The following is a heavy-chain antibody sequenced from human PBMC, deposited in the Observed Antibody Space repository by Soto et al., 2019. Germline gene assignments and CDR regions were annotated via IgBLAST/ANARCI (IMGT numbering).Heavy chain of an antibody. CDR3: ARGNSGLPLFDY. CDR1: GGSFSGYY. Sequence: RSLTCAVYGGSFSGYYWSWIRQPPGKGLEWIGEINHSGSTNYNPSLKSRVTISVDTSKNQFSLKLSSVTAADTAVYYCARGNSGLPLFDYWGQGILVTDS. V-gene: IGHV4-34*01. D-gene: IGHD1-26*01. CDR2: INHSGST. J-gene: IGHJ4*02.